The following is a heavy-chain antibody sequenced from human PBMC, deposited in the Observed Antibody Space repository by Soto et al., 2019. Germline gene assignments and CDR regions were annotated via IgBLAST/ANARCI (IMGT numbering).Heavy chain of an antibody. D-gene: IGHD3-9*01. CDR2: ISAYNGNT. CDR3: ARDRYYDILTGYRSRFDP. V-gene: IGHV1-18*01. J-gene: IGHJ5*02. CDR1: GYTFTSNG. Sequence: VKVPCKASGYTFTSNGISWVRQAPGQGLEWRGWISAYNGNTNYAKKLQGRVTMTTDTSTSTADMELRSRRSDDTAVYYCARDRYYDILTGYRSRFDPWGQGTLVTVSS.